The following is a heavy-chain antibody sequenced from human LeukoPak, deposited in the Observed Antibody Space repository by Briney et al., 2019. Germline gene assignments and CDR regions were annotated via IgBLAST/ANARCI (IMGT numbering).Heavy chain of an antibody. D-gene: IGHD5-18*01. CDR1: GFTFSSYA. CDR2: ISGSGGST. Sequence: GGSLRLSCAASGFTFSSYAMSWVRQAPGKGPEWVSAISGSGGSTYYADSVKGRFTISRDNSKNTLYLQMNSLRAEDTAVYYCAKDTAMVGGYFDYWGQGTLVTVSS. V-gene: IGHV3-23*01. CDR3: AKDTAMVGGYFDY. J-gene: IGHJ4*02.